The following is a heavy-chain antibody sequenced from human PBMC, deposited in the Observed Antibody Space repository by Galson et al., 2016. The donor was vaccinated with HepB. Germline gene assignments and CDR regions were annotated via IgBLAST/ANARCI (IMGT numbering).Heavy chain of an antibody. CDR3: AKRHEYCPPVGCSVDS. Sequence: SLRLSCAASGFTFSGYGMHWVRQAPGKGLEWVAADSMDGRRKWYAESVEGRFTISRDNFNNMLYLQMSSLIPDDTAVYFCAKRHEYCPPVGCSVDSWGQGTLVSVSS. D-gene: IGHD2/OR15-2a*01. J-gene: IGHJ4*02. CDR1: GFTFSGYG. CDR2: DSMDGRRK. V-gene: IGHV3-30*18.